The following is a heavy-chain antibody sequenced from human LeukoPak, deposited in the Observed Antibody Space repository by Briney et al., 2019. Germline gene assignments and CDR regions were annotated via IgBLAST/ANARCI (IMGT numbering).Heavy chain of an antibody. D-gene: IGHD3-22*01. V-gene: IGHV4-30-4*01. Sequence: PSQTLSLTCTVSGGSISSGDYYWSWIRQPPGTGLEWIGYIYYSGSTYYNPSLKSRVTISVDTSKNQFSLKLSSVTAADTAVYYCARAGDSSGYYLVGYWGQGTLVTVSS. J-gene: IGHJ4*02. CDR3: ARAGDSSGYYLVGY. CDR2: IYYSGST. CDR1: GGSISSGDYY.